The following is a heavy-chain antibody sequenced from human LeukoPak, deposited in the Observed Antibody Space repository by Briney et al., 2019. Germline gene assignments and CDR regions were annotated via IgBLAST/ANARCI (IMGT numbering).Heavy chain of an antibody. J-gene: IGHJ4*02. V-gene: IGHV1-18*01. CDR2: ISAYNGNT. CDR3: ARAPFSRYCSSTSCSPFDY. D-gene: IGHD2-2*01. Sequence: ASVKVSCKASGYTFTSYGISWVRQAPGQGLEWMGWISAYNGNTNYAQKLQGRVTMTTDTSTSTAYMELRSLRSDDTAVYYCARAPFSRYCSSTSCSPFDYWGQGTLVTVSS. CDR1: GYTFTSYG.